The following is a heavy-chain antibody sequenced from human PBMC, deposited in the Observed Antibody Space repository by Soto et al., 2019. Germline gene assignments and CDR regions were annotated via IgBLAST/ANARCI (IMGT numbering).Heavy chain of an antibody. CDR3: ARVRTEYAGLDY. D-gene: IGHD2-2*01. CDR2: VCHSGST. CDR1: GGSFSGXY. Sequence: SETLSLTCAVYGGSFSGXYWSWIRQPPGKGLEWIAYVCHSGSTNYNPSLESRVAISLDTSKNQFSLRLTSVTASDTAVYFCARVRTEYAGLDYWGQGTLVTVSS. J-gene: IGHJ4*02. V-gene: IGHV4-34*01.